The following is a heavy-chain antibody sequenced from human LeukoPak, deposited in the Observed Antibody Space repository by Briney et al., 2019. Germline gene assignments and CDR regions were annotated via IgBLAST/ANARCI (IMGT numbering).Heavy chain of an antibody. CDR3: ARRAGAYSHPYDY. V-gene: IGHV3-53*01. Sequence: AGGSLRLSCTVSGFTDSRSSMSWVQQAPGKGLEWVSFIYSDNTHYSDSVKGRFTISRDNSKNTLYLQMNSLRAEDTAVYYCARRAGAYSHPYDYWGQGTLVTVSS. D-gene: IGHD4/OR15-4a*01. J-gene: IGHJ4*02. CDR2: IYSDNT. CDR1: GFTDSRSS.